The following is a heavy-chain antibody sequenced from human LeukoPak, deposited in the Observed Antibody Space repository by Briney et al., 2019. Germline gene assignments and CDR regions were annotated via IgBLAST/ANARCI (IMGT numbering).Heavy chain of an antibody. D-gene: IGHD6-19*01. Sequence: GGSLRLSCAASGFTVSSNYMSWVRQAPGKGLEWVPVIYSGGSTYYADSVKGRFTISRDNSKNTLYLQMNSLRAEDTAVYYCARPSFISSGWYPGYFQHWGQGTLVTVSS. CDR2: IYSGGST. J-gene: IGHJ1*01. V-gene: IGHV3-53*01. CDR3: ARPSFISSGWYPGYFQH. CDR1: GFTVSSNY.